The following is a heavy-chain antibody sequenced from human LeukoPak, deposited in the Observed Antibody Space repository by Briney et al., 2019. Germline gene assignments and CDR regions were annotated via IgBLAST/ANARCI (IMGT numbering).Heavy chain of an antibody. CDR1: GFTFSSYA. D-gene: IGHD3-10*01. J-gene: IGHJ4*02. V-gene: IGHV3-64*01. CDR3: ARGGLPGRSGGKYDY. CDR2: ISSNGGST. Sequence: GGSLRLSCAASGFTFSSYAMHWVRQAPGKGLEYVSAISSNGGSTYYANSVKGRFPISRDNSKNTLYLQMGSLRAEDMAVYYCARGGLPGRSGGKYDYWGQGTLVTVSS.